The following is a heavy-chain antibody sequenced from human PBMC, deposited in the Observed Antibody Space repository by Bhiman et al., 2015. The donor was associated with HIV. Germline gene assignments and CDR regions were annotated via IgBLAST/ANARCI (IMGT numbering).Heavy chain of an antibody. CDR2: ISYDGSNK. V-gene: IGHV3-30*03. CDR3: ARGRKDIAAVDGLDNDGFDM. D-gene: IGHD6-13*01. CDR1: GFTFSSYS. J-gene: IGHJ3*02. Sequence: VQLEESGGGLVKPGGSLRLSCAASGFTFSSYSMTWVRQAPGKGLEWVAVISYDGSNKYYADSVKGRFTISRDISKSTLYLQMNSLRGDDTAVYYCARGRKDIAAVDGLDNDGFDMWGQGTMVTVSS.